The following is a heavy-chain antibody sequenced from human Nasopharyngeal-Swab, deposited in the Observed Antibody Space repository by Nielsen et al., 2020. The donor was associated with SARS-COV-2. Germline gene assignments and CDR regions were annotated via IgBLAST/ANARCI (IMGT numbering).Heavy chain of an antibody. V-gene: IGHV3-11*06. CDR3: ARDNTYKWNDLVRNWFDP. CDR1: GFTFSDYY. CDR2: ISSSSSYT. D-gene: IGHD1-20*01. J-gene: IGHJ5*02. Sequence: GGSLRLSCAASGFTFSDYYMSWIRQAPGKGLEWVSYISSSSSYTNYADSVKGRFTISRDNSKNTLYLQMNSLRAEDTAVYYCARDNTYKWNDLVRNWFDPWGQGTLVTVSS.